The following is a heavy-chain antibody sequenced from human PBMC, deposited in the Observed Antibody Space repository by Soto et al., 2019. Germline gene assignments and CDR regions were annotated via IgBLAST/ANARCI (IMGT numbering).Heavy chain of an antibody. CDR2: INHSGST. CDR3: ARGGFWSGYYFAY. V-gene: IGHV4-34*01. D-gene: IGHD3-3*01. Sequence: PSETLSLTCAVYGGSFSGYYWSWIRQPPGKGLEWIGEINHSGSTNYNPPLKSRVTISVATSKNQFSLKLSSVTAADTAVYYCARGGFWSGYYFAYWGQGTLVTVSS. CDR1: GGSFSGYY. J-gene: IGHJ4*02.